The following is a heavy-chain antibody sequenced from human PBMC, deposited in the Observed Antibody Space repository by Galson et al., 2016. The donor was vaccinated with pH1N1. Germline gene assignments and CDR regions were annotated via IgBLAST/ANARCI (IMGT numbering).Heavy chain of an antibody. Sequence: SVKVSCKVSGYTLTELSMHWVRQAPGKGLEWMGGFDPENGETIYAQKFQGRVTMPEDTSTDTAYMELSSLRSDDTAVYYCARDVPDYGDYRDYNGLDVWGQGTAVTVSS. V-gene: IGHV1-24*01. CDR3: ARDVPDYGDYRDYNGLDV. J-gene: IGHJ6*02. CDR2: FDPENGET. CDR1: GYTLTELS. D-gene: IGHD4-17*01.